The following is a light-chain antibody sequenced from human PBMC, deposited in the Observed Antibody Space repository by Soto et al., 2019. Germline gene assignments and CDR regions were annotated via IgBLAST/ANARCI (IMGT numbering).Light chain of an antibody. CDR3: QQHDNCPTGT. J-gene: IGKJ1*01. Sequence: EIVMTQSPSTLSVSPGERATLSCRASQAISDNLAWYQHKPGQPPSLLIYDASTRQSGIPARFSGGGSGTEFTLTISSLQSEDFAAYYCQQHDNCPTGTFGQGTRVDIK. CDR1: QAISDN. CDR2: DAS. V-gene: IGKV3-15*01.